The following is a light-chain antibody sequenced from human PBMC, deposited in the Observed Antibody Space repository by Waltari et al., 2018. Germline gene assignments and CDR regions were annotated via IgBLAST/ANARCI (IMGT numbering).Light chain of an antibody. CDR2: GAS. Sequence: EIVMTQSPATLSVSPGERATLSCRASQSVSSNFAWSQQKPGQAPRLPIYGASTRATGIPARFSGSGSGTDFTLTISSLQSEDFAVYYCQQYNNWPPYTFGQGTKLEIK. J-gene: IGKJ2*01. V-gene: IGKV3-15*01. CDR1: QSVSSN. CDR3: QQYNNWPPYT.